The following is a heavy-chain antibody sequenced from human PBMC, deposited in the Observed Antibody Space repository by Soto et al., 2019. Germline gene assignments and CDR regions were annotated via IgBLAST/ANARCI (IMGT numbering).Heavy chain of an antibody. CDR1: GFTFSTHS. CDR2: ITSTSVTM. V-gene: IGHV3-48*01. J-gene: IGHJ4*02. CDR3: AKLHDYSTSKGSFDY. D-gene: IGHD4-4*01. Sequence: GGSLRLSCAASGFTFSTHSMNWVRQAPGKGLEWISYITSTSVTMYADSVKGRFTISRDNSKNTLYLQMNSLRAEDTAVYYCAKLHDYSTSKGSFDYWGQGTLVTVSS.